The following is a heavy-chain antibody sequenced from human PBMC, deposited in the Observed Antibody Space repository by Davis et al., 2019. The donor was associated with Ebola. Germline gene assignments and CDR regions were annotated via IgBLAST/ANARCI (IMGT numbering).Heavy chain of an antibody. D-gene: IGHD2-15*01. J-gene: IGHJ4*02. CDR2: ISSSSSYT. CDR3: ARDRIYLDY. Sequence: GESLKISCAASGFTFSDYYMSWIRQAPGKGLEWVSYISSSSSYTNYADSVKGRFTISRDNAKNSLYLQMNSLRAEDTAVYYCARDRIYLDYWGQGTLVTVSS. V-gene: IGHV3-11*06. CDR1: GFTFSDYY.